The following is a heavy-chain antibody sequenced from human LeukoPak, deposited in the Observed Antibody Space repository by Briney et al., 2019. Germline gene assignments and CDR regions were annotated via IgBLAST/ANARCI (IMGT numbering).Heavy chain of an antibody. V-gene: IGHV3-23*01. D-gene: IGHD3-22*01. CDR3: AKSREYYYDSSGYWQTYFDY. J-gene: IGHJ4*02. CDR1: GFTFSSYA. CDR2: ISGSGGST. Sequence: GGSLRLSCAASGFTFSSYAMSWVRQAPGKGLEWVSAISGSGGSTYYADSVKGRFTISRDNSKNTLYLQMNSLRAEDTAVYYCAKSREYYYDSSGYWQTYFDYWGQGTLVTVSS.